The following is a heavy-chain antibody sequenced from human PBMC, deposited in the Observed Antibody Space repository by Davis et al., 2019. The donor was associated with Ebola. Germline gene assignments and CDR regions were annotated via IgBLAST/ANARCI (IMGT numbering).Heavy chain of an antibody. CDR3: AKVCRVKDAFDI. CDR2: ISWNSGSI. J-gene: IGHJ3*02. CDR1: GFTFDDYA. V-gene: IGHV3-9*01. D-gene: IGHD2-21*01. Sequence: PGGSLRLTCAASGFTFDDYAMHWVRQAPGKGLEWVSGISWNSGSIGYADSVKGRFTISRDNAKNSLYLQMNSLRAEDTALYYCAKVCRVKDAFDIWGQGTMVTVSS.